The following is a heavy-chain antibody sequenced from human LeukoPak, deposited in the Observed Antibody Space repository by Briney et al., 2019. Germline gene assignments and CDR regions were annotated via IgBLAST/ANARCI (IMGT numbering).Heavy chain of an antibody. D-gene: IGHD2-8*01. Sequence: GESLKISCKGSGYSFTSYWIGWVRQMPGKGLEWMGLIYPGDSDTRYSPSFQGQVTISADKSITTAHLQWNSLKASDTAMYYCARLGYCSNSVCSNLDYWGQGTLVTVSS. CDR3: ARLGYCSNSVCSNLDY. CDR1: GYSFTSYW. V-gene: IGHV5-51*01. J-gene: IGHJ4*02. CDR2: IYPGDSDT.